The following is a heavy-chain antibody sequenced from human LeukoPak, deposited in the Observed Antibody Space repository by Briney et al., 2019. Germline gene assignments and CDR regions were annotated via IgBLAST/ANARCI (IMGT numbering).Heavy chain of an antibody. D-gene: IGHD2-8*02. V-gene: IGHV3-74*01. CDR2: VTSDGSDT. Sequence: GGSLRLSCAASGIGFYNYWMHWVRQAPGKGLEWLSRVTSDGSDTVYADSVKGRFTISRDHARTTVYLQMSSLRLDDTATYYCATGLGHYYDYWGQGSLVTVSS. J-gene: IGHJ4*02. CDR1: GIGFYNYW. CDR3: ATGLGHYYDY.